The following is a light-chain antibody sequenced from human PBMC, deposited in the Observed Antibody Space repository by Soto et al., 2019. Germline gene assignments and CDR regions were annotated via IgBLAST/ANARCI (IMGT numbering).Light chain of an antibody. CDR1: QSVSTN. V-gene: IGKV3-20*01. CDR2: FAS. CDR3: QQYGSSPRIT. J-gene: IGKJ5*01. Sequence: VMTQSPATLSVSPGERAALSCRASQSVSTNLAWYQQKPGQPPRLLIYFASTRATGIPARFSGSGSGTDFTLTISRLEPEDFAVYYCQQYGSSPRITFGQGTRLEIK.